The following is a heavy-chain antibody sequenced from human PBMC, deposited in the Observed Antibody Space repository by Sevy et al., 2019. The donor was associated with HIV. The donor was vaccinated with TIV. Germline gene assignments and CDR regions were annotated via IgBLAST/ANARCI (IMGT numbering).Heavy chain of an antibody. CDR3: ARGSYTGCSSTRCYSYYGMDV. CDR2: INPNSGGT. V-gene: IGHV1-2*02. CDR1: GYTITGYY. Sequence: ASVKVSCKAAGYTITGYYMHWVLQAPGQGLEWMGWINPNSGGTNYAQKFQGRVTMTRDTSISTAYMELSRLRSDDTAVYYCARGSYTGCSSTRCYSYYGMDVWGQGPTVTVSS. D-gene: IGHD2-2*02. J-gene: IGHJ6*02.